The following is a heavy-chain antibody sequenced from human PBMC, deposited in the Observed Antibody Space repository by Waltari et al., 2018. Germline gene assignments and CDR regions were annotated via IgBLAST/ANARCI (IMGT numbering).Heavy chain of an antibody. CDR1: GFTFCVYS. V-gene: IGHV3-48*01. Sequence: VVSAGGLVQPGGSLRPSCASSGFTFCVYSLTWVRQAPGKGLEWVSYLSSTSSSIYYADSVKGRFTISRDNSKNTLYLQMNSLRAEDTAVYYCAKDRPFDYWGQGTLVTVSS. CDR2: LSSTSSSI. CDR3: AKDRPFDY. J-gene: IGHJ4*02.